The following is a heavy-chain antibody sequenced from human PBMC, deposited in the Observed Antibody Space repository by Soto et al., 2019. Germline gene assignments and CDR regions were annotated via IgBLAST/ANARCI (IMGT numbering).Heavy chain of an antibody. V-gene: IGHV1-69*01. CDR3: ARWDCSGGSCEHGMDV. Sequence: QVQLVQSGAGVKKPGSSVKVSCKASGGTFSSYAISWVRQAPGQGLEWMGGIIPIFGTANYAQKFQGRVTITADESTSTAYMELSSLRSEDTAVYYCARWDCSGGSCEHGMDVWGQGTTVTVSS. CDR1: GGTFSSYA. J-gene: IGHJ6*02. CDR2: IIPIFGTA. D-gene: IGHD2-15*01.